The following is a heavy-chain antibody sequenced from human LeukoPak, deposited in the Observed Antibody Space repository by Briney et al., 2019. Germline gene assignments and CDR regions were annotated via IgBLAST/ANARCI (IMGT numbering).Heavy chain of an antibody. V-gene: IGHV3-53*01. J-gene: IGHJ6*03. Sequence: GGSLRLSRAASGFKVRSRYMSWVRPAPSRGLGGVSVIYRVRSAYYAQSVQGRFIISRDNLKNTVFLQVNSLRVEDTAVYYCARDNGAGYYYYLDVWGKGTTVTVSS. CDR3: ARDNGAGYYYYLDV. D-gene: IGHD6-19*01. CDR2: IYRVRSA. CDR1: GFKVRSRY.